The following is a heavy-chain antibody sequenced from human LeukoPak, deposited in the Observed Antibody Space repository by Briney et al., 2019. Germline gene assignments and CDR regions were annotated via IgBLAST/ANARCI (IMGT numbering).Heavy chain of an antibody. V-gene: IGHV4-4*02. D-gene: IGHD2-2*01. CDR1: GGSISSSNW. CDR2: IYHSGST. CDR3: ARKLGYCSSTSCQTYNYYYYYMDV. Sequence: SGTLSLTCAVSGGSISSSNWWSWVRQPPGKGLEWIGEIYHSGSTNYNPSLKSRVTISVDKSKNQFSLKLSSVTAAGTAVYYCARKLGYCSSTSCQTYNYYYYYMDVWGKGTTVTVSS. J-gene: IGHJ6*03.